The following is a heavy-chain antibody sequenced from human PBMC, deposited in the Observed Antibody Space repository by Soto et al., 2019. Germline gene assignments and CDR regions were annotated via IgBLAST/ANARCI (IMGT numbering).Heavy chain of an antibody. D-gene: IGHD3-9*01. V-gene: IGHV4-31*03. CDR2: IYYSGST. CDR3: ARKENRYFDWSTYFDY. CDR1: GGSISRGGYY. J-gene: IGHJ4*02. Sequence: PSETLSLTCTVSGGSISRGGYYWSWIRQHPGKGLEWIGYIYYSGSTYYNPSLKSRVTISVDTSKNQFSLKLSSVTAAGTAVYYCARKENRYFDWSTYFDYWGQGTLVTVSS.